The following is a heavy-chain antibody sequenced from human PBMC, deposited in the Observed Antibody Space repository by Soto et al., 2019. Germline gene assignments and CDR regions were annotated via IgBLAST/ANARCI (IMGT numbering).Heavy chain of an antibody. J-gene: IGHJ4*02. CDR2: IKRDGSEK. CDR1: GFMFGSYW. CDR3: ATVRATDYEIDY. Sequence: PGGSLRLSGTASGFMFGSYWITWVRHVPWKGLQWVANIKRDGSEKYYVDFVKGRFTISRDSADNSVFLDMNNLRVDDTATYYCATVRATDYEIDYWGQGALVRVSS. D-gene: IGHD4-17*01. V-gene: IGHV3-7*03.